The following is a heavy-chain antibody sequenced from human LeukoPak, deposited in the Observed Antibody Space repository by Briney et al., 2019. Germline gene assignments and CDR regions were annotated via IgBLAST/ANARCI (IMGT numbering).Heavy chain of an antibody. V-gene: IGHV3-23*01. CDR1: GFTFSSYA. D-gene: IGHD3-3*01. Sequence: PGGSLRLSCAASGFTFSSYAMSWVRQAPGKGLEWVSAISGSGGSTYYADSVKGRFTISRDNSKNTLYLQMNSLKAEDTAVYYCARVAGTKYDFWSGYSHYFDYWGQGTLVTVSS. CDR3: ARVAGTKYDFWSGYSHYFDY. J-gene: IGHJ4*02. CDR2: ISGSGGST.